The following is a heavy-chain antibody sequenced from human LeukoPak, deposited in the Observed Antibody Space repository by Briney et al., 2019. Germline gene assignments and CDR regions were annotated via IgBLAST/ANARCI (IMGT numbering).Heavy chain of an antibody. V-gene: IGHV1-24*01. D-gene: IGHD1-26*01. CDR1: GYTLSEVP. CDR3: ATTPTIVGATQPFDY. J-gene: IGHJ4*02. CDR2: FDPEDGET. Sequence: ASVSVSCEVSGYTLSEVPLHFVRQAPGKGLEWMGGFDPEDGETIYAQKFQGRVTMTEDTSTDTAYMELSSLRSEDTTVYYCATTPTIVGATQPFDYWGQGTLVTVSS.